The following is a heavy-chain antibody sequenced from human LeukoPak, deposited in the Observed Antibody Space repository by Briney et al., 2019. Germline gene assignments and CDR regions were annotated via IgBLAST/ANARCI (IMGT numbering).Heavy chain of an antibody. CDR1: GFTVSSNY. CDR3: ARSSSIAARCFDY. V-gene: IGHV3-66*02. CDR2: IYSGGNT. Sequence: PGGSLRLSCAASGFTVSSNYMSWVRQAPGKGLEWVSVIYSGGNTYYADSVKGRFTISRDNSKNTLYLQMNSLRAEDTAVYYCARSSSIAARCFDYWGQGTLVTVSS. J-gene: IGHJ4*02. D-gene: IGHD6-6*01.